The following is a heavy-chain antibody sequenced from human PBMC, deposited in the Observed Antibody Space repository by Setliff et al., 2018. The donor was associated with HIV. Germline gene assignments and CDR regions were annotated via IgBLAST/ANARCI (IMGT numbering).Heavy chain of an antibody. D-gene: IGHD6-19*01. Sequence: PGESLKISCEGSGYSFTNDWIAWVRQMPGKGLEWMGFIYPGDSDTRYSPSFQGQVTISADKSISTAYLQWSSLKASDTAMYYCARRPNGYSSSGWYYFDYWGQGTLVTVSS. CDR2: IYPGDSDT. J-gene: IGHJ4*02. V-gene: IGHV5-51*01. CDR1: GYSFTNDW. CDR3: ARRPNGYSSSGWYYFDY.